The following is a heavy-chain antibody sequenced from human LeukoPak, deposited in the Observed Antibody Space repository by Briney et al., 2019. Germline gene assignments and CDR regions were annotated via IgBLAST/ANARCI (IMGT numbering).Heavy chain of an antibody. D-gene: IGHD3-22*01. CDR3: ARPTAGYDSSGYDAFDI. Sequence: ASVKVSCNASGGTFSSYTISWVRQAPGQGLEWMGWISAYNGNTNYAQKLQGRVTMTTDTSTSTAYMELRSLRSDDTAVYYCARPTAGYDSSGYDAFDIWGQGTMVTVSS. V-gene: IGHV1-18*01. CDR2: ISAYNGNT. CDR1: GGTFSSYT. J-gene: IGHJ3*02.